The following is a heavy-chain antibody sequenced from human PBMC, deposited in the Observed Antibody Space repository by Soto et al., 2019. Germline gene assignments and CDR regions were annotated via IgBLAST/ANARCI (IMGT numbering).Heavy chain of an antibody. D-gene: IGHD3-16*01. CDR2: YRGTS. J-gene: IGHJ4*02. CDR3: AIYTAGGGGRGY. CDR1: GASISRDH. V-gene: IGHV4-59*08. Sequence: QVQLQESGPGLVKPSETLSLTCTVSGASISRDHWNWTRQPPGKGLEWIGEYRGTSNYTPSPRSRVTIAVDTSNNQAPLKLSSVTAADTAVYYCAIYTAGGGGRGYWGQGTLVTVSS.